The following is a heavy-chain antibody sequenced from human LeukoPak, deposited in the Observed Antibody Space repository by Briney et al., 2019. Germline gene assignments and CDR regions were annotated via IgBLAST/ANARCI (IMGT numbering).Heavy chain of an antibody. D-gene: IGHD1-26*01. CDR1: GFTFSSYG. CDR2: IWYDGSNK. Sequence: GGSLRLSCAASGFTFSSYGMHWVRQAPGKGLEWVAVIWYDGSNKYYADSVKGRFTISRGNSKNTLYLQMNSLRAEDTAVYYCARDVLVGATSFDYWGQGTLVTVSS. CDR3: ARDVLVGATSFDY. J-gene: IGHJ4*02. V-gene: IGHV3-33*08.